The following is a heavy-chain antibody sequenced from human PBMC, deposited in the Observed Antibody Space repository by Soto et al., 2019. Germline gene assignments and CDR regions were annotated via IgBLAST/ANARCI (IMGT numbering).Heavy chain of an antibody. D-gene: IGHD6-19*01. CDR1: GFTVSGMF. V-gene: IGHV3-53*01. CDR2: IYPAGPT. Sequence: GGSLILSCAASGFTVSGMFMNWVRQAPGKGLEWVSVIYPAGPTYYADSVKGRFTISRDNSKNTLFLQLNNLRAEDTAVHYCARDADSSGLHYWGQGILVTV. J-gene: IGHJ4*02. CDR3: ARDADSSGLHY.